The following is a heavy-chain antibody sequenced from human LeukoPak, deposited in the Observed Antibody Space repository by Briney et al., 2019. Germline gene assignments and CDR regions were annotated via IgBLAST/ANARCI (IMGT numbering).Heavy chain of an antibody. D-gene: IGHD6-13*01. CDR2: IYYSGST. CDR3: ARDLYSSRTNDAFVI. V-gene: IGHV4-39*07. J-gene: IGHJ3*02. CDR1: GFTFSSYA. Sequence: GSLRLSCAASGFTFSSYAMSWVRQPPGKGLEWIGSIYYSGSTYYNPSLKSRVTISVDTSKNQFSLMLRSVTAADTAVYYCARDLYSSRTNDAFVIWGQGTMVTVSS.